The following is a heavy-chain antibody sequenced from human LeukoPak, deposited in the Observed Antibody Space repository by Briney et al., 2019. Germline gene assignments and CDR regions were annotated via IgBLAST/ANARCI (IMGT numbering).Heavy chain of an antibody. Sequence: PSETLSLTCTVSGGSISSYYWSWIRHPPGQGLGWIGYIYYSGSTNYNPSLKSRVTIPVDTSKNQISLKLSSVTAADTAVYYCARRPGAYVGGHDYWGQGTLVTVSS. V-gene: IGHV4-59*08. D-gene: IGHD3-10*01. CDR1: GGSISSYY. CDR2: IYYSGST. J-gene: IGHJ4*02. CDR3: ARRPGAYVGGHDY.